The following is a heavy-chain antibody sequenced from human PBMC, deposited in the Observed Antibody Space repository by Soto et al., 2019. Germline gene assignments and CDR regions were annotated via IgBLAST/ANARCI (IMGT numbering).Heavy chain of an antibody. Sequence: PSETLSLTCAVSGGSISSSSWWSWVRQPPGKGLEWIGEIYHTGNTNYNPSLESRVTISVDKSKNQFSLNLNSVTAADTAVYYCARDSRAEAGNRRYYFDHWGQGTLVTVSS. D-gene: IGHD6-13*01. V-gene: IGHV4-4*02. CDR3: ARDSRAEAGNRRYYFDH. CDR2: IYHTGNT. J-gene: IGHJ4*02. CDR1: GGSISSSSW.